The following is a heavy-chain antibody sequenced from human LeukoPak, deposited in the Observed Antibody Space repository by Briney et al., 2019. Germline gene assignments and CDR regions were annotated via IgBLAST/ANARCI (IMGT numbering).Heavy chain of an antibody. D-gene: IGHD2-2*02. CDR1: GGSISSGGYY. V-gene: IGHV4-31*03. CDR3: AREGCSSSSCYTDY. CDR2: IYYSGST. J-gene: IGHJ4*02. Sequence: SETLSLTCTVSGGSISSGGYYWSWIRQHPGKSLEWIGYIYYSGSTYYNPSLKSRVTISVDTSKNQYSLKLSSVTAADTAVFYCAREGCSSSSCYTDYWGQGTLVTVSS.